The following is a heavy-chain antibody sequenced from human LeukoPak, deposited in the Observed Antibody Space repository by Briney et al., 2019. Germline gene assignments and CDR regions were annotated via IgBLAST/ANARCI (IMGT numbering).Heavy chain of an antibody. D-gene: IGHD6-13*01. Sequence: PGGSLRLSCAASGFTFSDYYMSWLRQAPGKGLEWVSYISSSGSSKYYADSVNGRFTISRDNAKNSLYLQMNSLRAEDTAVYYCARARAAGISYVDVRGQGTTVTVAS. CDR1: GFTFSDYY. CDR3: ARARAAGISYVDV. J-gene: IGHJ6*02. CDR2: ISSSGSSK. V-gene: IGHV3-11*04.